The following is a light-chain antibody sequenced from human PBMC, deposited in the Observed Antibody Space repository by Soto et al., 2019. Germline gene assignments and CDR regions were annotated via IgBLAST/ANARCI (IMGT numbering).Light chain of an antibody. CDR1: QSLSGY. CDR2: TTS. Sequence: DIVLTQSPGTLSLSPGERASLSCRASQSLSGYLAWYQQRPGQAPRLLIYTTSNRATDIPDRFSGSGSWTDFTLTISRLEPEDLAVSYCQQYGSSPWTFGQGTKVEIK. V-gene: IGKV3-20*01. CDR3: QQYGSSPWT. J-gene: IGKJ1*01.